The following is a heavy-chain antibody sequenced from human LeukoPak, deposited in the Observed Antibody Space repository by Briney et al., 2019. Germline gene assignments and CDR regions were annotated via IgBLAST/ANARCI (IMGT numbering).Heavy chain of an antibody. CDR3: ARDSASSSWYYFDY. Sequence: SETLSLTCTVSGGSISSYYWSWIRQPAGKGLEWIGRIYTSGSTNYNPSLNSRVTMSVDTSKNQFSLKLSSVPAADTAVYYCARDSASSSWYYFDYWGQGTLVTVSS. V-gene: IGHV4-4*07. J-gene: IGHJ4*02. D-gene: IGHD6-13*01. CDR2: IYTSGST. CDR1: GGSISSYY.